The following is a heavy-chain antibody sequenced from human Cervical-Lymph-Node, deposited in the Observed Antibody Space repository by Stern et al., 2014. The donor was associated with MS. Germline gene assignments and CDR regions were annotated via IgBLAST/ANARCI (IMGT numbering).Heavy chain of an antibody. J-gene: IGHJ3*02. D-gene: IGHD6-13*01. CDR3: AGSWADALDI. V-gene: IGHV3-30*03. CDR1: GITFSSHG. CDR2: ISHDGSNK. Sequence: VQLVESGGGVVQPGRSLRLSCAASGITFSSHGMHWVRQAPGKGLEWVAVISHDGSNKNYADSVKGRFPISRDNSKNTLYLEMNSLRAEDTAVYYCAGSWADALDIWGQGTMVTVSS.